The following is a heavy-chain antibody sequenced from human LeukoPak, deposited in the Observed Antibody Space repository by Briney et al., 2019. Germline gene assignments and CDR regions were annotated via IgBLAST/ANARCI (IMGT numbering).Heavy chain of an antibody. D-gene: IGHD6-13*01. Sequence: KPSETLSLTCTVSGGSISSYYWSWIRQPPGKGLERIGYMYYSGTTNYNPSLKSRVTMSVDTSKNQFSLKLSSVTAADTAVYYCARVSSSWYQDWYFDLWGRGTLVTVSS. CDR3: ARVSSSWYQDWYFDL. CDR1: GGSISSYY. J-gene: IGHJ2*01. V-gene: IGHV4-59*12. CDR2: MYYSGTT.